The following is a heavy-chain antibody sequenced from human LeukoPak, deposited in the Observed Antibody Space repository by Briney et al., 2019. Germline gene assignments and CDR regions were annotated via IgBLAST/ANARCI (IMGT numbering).Heavy chain of an antibody. J-gene: IGHJ4*02. D-gene: IGHD6-19*01. Sequence: GGSLRLSCAASGFTFSSYAMHWVRQAPGKGLEWVAVISYDGSNKYYADSVKGRFTISRDNSKNTLYLQMNSLRAEDTAVYYCARPEGQWLVKTYYFDYWGQGTLVTVSS. CDR1: GFTFSSYA. CDR3: ARPEGQWLVKTYYFDY. V-gene: IGHV3-30-3*01. CDR2: ISYDGSNK.